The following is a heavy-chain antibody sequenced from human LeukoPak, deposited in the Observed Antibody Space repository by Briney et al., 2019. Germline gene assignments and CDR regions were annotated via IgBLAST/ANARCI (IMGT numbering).Heavy chain of an antibody. J-gene: IGHJ4*02. CDR3: AKSSYYDASGYYREYYFDY. V-gene: IGHV3-23*01. CDR1: GFTFSSYW. CDR2: ISGSGGST. D-gene: IGHD3-22*01. Sequence: GGSLRLSCAASGFTFSSYWMSWVRQAPGKGLEWVSSISGSGGSTHYADSVKGRFTISRDKTKNTLYLQMNSLRAEDTAVYYCAKSSYYDASGYYREYYFDYWGQGTLVTVSS.